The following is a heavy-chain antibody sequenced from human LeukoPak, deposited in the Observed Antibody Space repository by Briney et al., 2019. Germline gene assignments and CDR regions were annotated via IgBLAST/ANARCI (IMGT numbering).Heavy chain of an antibody. CDR1: GFTFSSYA. CDR3: AKGPLRGTAAAIDY. J-gene: IGHJ4*02. CDR2: ISYDGSNK. V-gene: IGHV3-30-3*01. D-gene: IGHD2-2*01. Sequence: GGSLRLSCAASGFTFSSYAMHGVRQAPGKGLEWVAVISYDGSNKYYADSVKGRFTISRDISTDTLWLQMDSLRTEDTAVYYCAKGPLRGTAAAIDYWGQGTLVTVSS.